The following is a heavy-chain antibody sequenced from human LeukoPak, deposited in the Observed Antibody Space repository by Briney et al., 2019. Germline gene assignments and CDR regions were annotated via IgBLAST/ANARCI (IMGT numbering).Heavy chain of an antibody. CDR1: GGSISSGDYY. Sequence: SETLSLTCTVSGGSISSGDYYWSWIRQPPGKGLGWIGYIYYSGSTYYNPSLKSRVTISVDTSKNQFSLKLSSVTAADTAVYYCARVRWYYFDYWGQGTLVTVSS. V-gene: IGHV4-30-4*01. J-gene: IGHJ4*02. D-gene: IGHD4-17*01. CDR3: ARVRWYYFDY. CDR2: IYYSGST.